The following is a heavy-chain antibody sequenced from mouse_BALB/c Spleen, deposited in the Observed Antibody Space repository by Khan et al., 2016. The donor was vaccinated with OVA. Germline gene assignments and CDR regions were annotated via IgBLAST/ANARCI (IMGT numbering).Heavy chain of an antibody. CDR2: IFPGNSDT. CDR1: GYTFTNYW. V-gene: IGHV1-5*01. Sequence: VQLQQSGTVLARPGASVKMSCKASGYTFTNYWMHWVKQRPGQGLEWIGTIFPGNSDTNYNQKFTGKAKLTAVTSTSTAYMELSSLPNEDSAVYYCARNGFGNYEIWDYWGQGTTLTVSS. J-gene: IGHJ2*01. D-gene: IGHD2-1*01. CDR3: ARNGFGNYEIWDY.